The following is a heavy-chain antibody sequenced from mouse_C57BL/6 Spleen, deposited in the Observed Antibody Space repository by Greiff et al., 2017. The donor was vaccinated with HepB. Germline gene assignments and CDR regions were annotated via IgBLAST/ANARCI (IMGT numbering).Heavy chain of an antibody. CDR2: IYPGSGST. CDR3: ARRPIYYGNFAWFAY. CDR1: GYTFTSYW. Sequence: VKLQQPGAELVKPGASVKMSCKASGYTFTSYWITWVKQRPGQGLEWIGDIYPGSGSTNYNEKFKSKATLTVDTSSSTAYMQLSSLTSEDSAVYYCARRPIYYGNFAWFAYWGQGTLVTVSA. J-gene: IGHJ3*01. V-gene: IGHV1-55*01. D-gene: IGHD2-1*01.